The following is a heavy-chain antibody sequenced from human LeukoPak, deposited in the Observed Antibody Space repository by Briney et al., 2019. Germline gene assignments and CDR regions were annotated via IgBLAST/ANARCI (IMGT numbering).Heavy chain of an antibody. D-gene: IGHD6-13*01. CDR1: GFXFSSYS. CDR3: ARASLSEIIAAEAFFDS. V-gene: IGHV3-48*01. J-gene: IGHJ4*02. CDR2: ISSSSSMI. Sequence: PGGSLRLSCAASGFXFSSYSINWVRQAPGKGLEWVSYISSSSSMIYYADSVKGRFTISRDNAKNSLYLQMNSLRAEDTAVYFCARASLSEIIAAEAFFDSWGQGTLVTVSS.